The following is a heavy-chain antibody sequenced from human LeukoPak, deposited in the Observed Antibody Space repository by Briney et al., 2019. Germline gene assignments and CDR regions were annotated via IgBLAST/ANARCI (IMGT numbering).Heavy chain of an antibody. CDR3: ARPYGSGSYYNSPFDY. Sequence: APVKVSCKASGYTFTSYAMNWVRQAPGQGLEWMGWISAYNGNTNYAQKLQGRVTMTTDTSTSTAYMELRSLRSDDTAVYYCARPYGSGSYYNSPFDYWGRGTLVTVSS. V-gene: IGHV1-18*01. J-gene: IGHJ4*02. CDR1: GYTFTSYA. CDR2: ISAYNGNT. D-gene: IGHD3-10*01.